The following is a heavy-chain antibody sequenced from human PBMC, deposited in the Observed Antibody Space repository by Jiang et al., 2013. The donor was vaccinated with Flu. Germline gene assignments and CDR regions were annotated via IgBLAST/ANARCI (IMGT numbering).Heavy chain of an antibody. J-gene: IGHJ4*02. CDR1: GFSLSTSGMC. V-gene: IGHV2-70*01. CDR3: ARAYGDTLFDY. Sequence: KPTQTLTLTCTFSGFSLSTSGMCVNWIRQPPGKALEWLALIDWDDGKYYSTSLKTRLTISKDTSKNQVVFTMTNMDPLDTATYYCARAYGDTLFDYWGQGTLVTVSS. CDR2: IDWDDGK. D-gene: IGHD4-17*01.